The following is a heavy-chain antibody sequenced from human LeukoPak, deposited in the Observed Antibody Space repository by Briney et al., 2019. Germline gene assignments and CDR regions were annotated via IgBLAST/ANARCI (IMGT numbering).Heavy chain of an antibody. CDR3: AKDGPVGSPSPAFDI. CDR2: IFNGGST. CDR1: GFAVSSNH. V-gene: IGHV3-53*05. Sequence: PGGSLRLSCAASGFAVSSNHMNWVRQAPGKGLEWVSIIFNGGSTYYADSVKGRFTISRDNSKNTLYLQMNSLRAEDTAVYYCAKDGPVGSPSPAFDIWGQGTMVTVSS. D-gene: IGHD1-26*01. J-gene: IGHJ3*02.